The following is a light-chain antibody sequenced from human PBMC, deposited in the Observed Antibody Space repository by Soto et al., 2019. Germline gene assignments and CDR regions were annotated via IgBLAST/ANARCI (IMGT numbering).Light chain of an antibody. J-gene: IGKJ1*01. CDR2: GAS. Sequence: ENVLTQSPGTLSLSPGERATLSCRASQNVDNNFLAWYQHKPGQAPRLLIYGASIRAAAIPDRFSGSGSGTDFTLSISRLEPEDFAVYHCQQYGSSGTFGQGTKVDIK. CDR1: QNVDNNF. CDR3: QQYGSSGT. V-gene: IGKV3-20*01.